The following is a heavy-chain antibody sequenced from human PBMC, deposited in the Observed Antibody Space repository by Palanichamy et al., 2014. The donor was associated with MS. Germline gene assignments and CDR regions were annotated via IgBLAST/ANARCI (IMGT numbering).Heavy chain of an antibody. D-gene: IGHD3-3*01. Sequence: QVQLVQSGAEVKKPGASVKVSCKASGYASTDYAIHWVRQAPGQRLEWMGWINAGNGNTKYSQKFQSRVTITRDTSADTAYMELSSLRSEGTALYYCAREHDSWSGYSFDFWGQGTLVTASS. V-gene: IGHV1-3*01. J-gene: IGHJ4*02. CDR2: INAGNGNT. CDR1: GYASTDYA. CDR3: AREHDSWSGYSFDF.